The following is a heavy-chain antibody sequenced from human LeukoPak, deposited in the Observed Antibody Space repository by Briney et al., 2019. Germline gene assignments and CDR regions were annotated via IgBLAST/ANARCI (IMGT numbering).Heavy chain of an antibody. Sequence: GGSLTLSCAASGFTFSSYGMHWVRQAPGKGLEWVADISYDGSNEYYADHVKGRITSSRDNSENPLYLQMNSLRAEDTAVYYCAKDQTTMILMHLFDYWGQGTLVTVSS. J-gene: IGHJ4*02. CDR1: GFTFSSYG. CDR2: ISYDGSNE. V-gene: IGHV3-30*18. D-gene: IGHD3-22*01. CDR3: AKDQTTMILMHLFDY.